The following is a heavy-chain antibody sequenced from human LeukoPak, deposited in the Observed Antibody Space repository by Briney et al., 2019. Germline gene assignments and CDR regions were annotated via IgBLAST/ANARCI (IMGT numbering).Heavy chain of an antibody. Sequence: SQTLSLTCTVSGGSISSGSYYWSWIRQPAGKGLEWIGRIYTSGSTNYNPSLKSRVTISGDTSENQFSLRLSSVTAADTAVYYCARASYSYDISGWVPFDYWGQGTLVTVSS. CDR3: ARASYSYDISGWVPFDY. D-gene: IGHD3-22*01. J-gene: IGHJ4*02. CDR2: IYTSGST. V-gene: IGHV4-61*02. CDR1: GGSISSGSYY.